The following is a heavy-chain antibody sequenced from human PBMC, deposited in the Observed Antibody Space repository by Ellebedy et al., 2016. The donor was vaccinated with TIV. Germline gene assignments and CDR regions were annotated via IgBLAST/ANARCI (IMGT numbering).Heavy chain of an antibody. J-gene: IGHJ5*02. CDR3: ARGGFSRWFDP. Sequence: AASVKVSCKASGGTFSSYAISWVRQAPGQGLEWMGGSIPIFGTTNYAQKFQGRVTITADESTSTAYMELSSLRSEDTAVYYFARGGFSRWFDPWGQGTLVTVSS. V-gene: IGHV1-69*13. CDR1: GGTFSSYA. D-gene: IGHD3-10*01. CDR2: SIPIFGTT.